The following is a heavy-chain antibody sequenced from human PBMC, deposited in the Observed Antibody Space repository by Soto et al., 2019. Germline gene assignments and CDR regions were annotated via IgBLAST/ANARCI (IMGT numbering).Heavy chain of an antibody. CDR2: VFYTGFT. CDR3: ASSQKGYNWNYFDH. CDR1: GGSISGSYYS. V-gene: IGHV4-39*01. D-gene: IGHD1-20*01. J-gene: IGHJ4*02. Sequence: SETLSLTCAVSGGSISGSYYSWGWLRQSPGGGSEWIGSVFYTGFTSYNPSLESRVSVSVDTSKNQFSLKVSAVTAADTAVYYCASSQKGYNWNYFDHWGQGALVTVSS.